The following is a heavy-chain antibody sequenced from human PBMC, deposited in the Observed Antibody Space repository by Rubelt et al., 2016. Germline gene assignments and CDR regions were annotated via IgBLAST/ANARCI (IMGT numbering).Heavy chain of an antibody. CDR3: ARVRQLSDY. CDR2: INPNSGCT. V-gene: IGHV1-2*06. D-gene: IGHD6-6*01. Sequence: QVQLVQSGAEVKKPGASVKVYCKASGYTLTGYYIHRVRQPPGQGLEWMGRINPNSGCTNYAQKITTTVTMTRETHISTAYMELGRLRSDDTAVYYCARVRQLSDYWGQGTLVTVSS. CDR1: GYTLTGYY. J-gene: IGHJ4*02.